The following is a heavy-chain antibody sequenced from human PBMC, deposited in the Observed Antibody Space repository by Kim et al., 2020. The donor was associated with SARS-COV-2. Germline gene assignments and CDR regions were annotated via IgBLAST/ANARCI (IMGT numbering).Heavy chain of an antibody. CDR1: GGSFSGYY. V-gene: IGHV4-34*01. D-gene: IGHD6-13*01. Sequence: SETLSLTCAVYGGSFSGYYWSWIRQPPGKGLEWIGEINHSGSTNYNPSLKSRVTISVDTSKNQFSLKLSSVTAADTAVYYCARSPVEAADNNYYYYYGMDVWGQGTTVTVSS. J-gene: IGHJ6*02. CDR2: INHSGST. CDR3: ARSPVEAADNNYYYYYGMDV.